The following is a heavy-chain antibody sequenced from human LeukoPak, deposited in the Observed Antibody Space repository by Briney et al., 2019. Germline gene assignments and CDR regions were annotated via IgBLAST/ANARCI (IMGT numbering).Heavy chain of an antibody. J-gene: IGHJ4*02. CDR3: ARGGGRDGYNRQGYFDF. V-gene: IGHV1-18*01. CDR1: GYTFTSYG. D-gene: IGHD5-24*01. CDR2: ISGYSDYT. Sequence: GASVKVSCKASGYTFTSYGISWVRQAPGQGLEWMGWISGYSDYTNYAQKFQDRVTVTTDTSTSTAYLELRSLRSDDTAVYYCARGGGRDGYNRQGYFDFWGQGTLVTVSS.